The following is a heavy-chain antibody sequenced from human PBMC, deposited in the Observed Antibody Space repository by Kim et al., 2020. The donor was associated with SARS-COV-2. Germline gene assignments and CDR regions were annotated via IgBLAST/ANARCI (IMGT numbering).Heavy chain of an antibody. CDR1: GYTFTSYG. CDR2: VGAYNGDT. D-gene: IGHD4-17*01. J-gene: IGHJ4*02. Sequence: ASVKVSCKASGYTFTSYGISWVRQAPGQGLEWLGWVGAYNGDTNYAQNLQGRVTLTTDTSTSTAFLELRSLRSDDTAVYFCARDRGYGDDTFDYWGQVPL. CDR3: ARDRGYGDDTFDY. V-gene: IGHV1-18*01.